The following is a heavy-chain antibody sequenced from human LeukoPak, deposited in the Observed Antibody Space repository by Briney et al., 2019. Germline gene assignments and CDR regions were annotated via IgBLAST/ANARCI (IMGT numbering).Heavy chain of an antibody. CDR2: ISYDGSKK. V-gene: IGHV3-30*18. CDR3: AKKGPLQRGYSYGPSEYYYGMDV. CDR1: GFTFRSYG. D-gene: IGHD5-18*01. Sequence: QTGGSLRLSCAASGFTFRSYGMHWVRQAPGKGLEWVAAISYDGSKKYYADSVKGRFTISRDNSKNALYLQMNSLRAEDTAVYYCAKKGPLQRGYSYGPSEYYYGMDVWGQGTTVTVSS. J-gene: IGHJ6*02.